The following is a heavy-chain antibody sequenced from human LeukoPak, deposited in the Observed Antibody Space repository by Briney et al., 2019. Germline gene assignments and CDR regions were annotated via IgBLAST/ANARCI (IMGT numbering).Heavy chain of an antibody. J-gene: IGHJ4*02. V-gene: IGHV3-30*03. CDR3: AAASGNY. CDR2: ISYDGSNK. Sequence: GGPLRLSCAASGFTFSSYGMHWVRQAPGKGLEWVAVISYDGSNKYYADSVKGRFTISRDNSKNTLYLQMNSLRAEDTAVYYCAAASGNYWGQGTLVTVSS. CDR1: GFTFSSYG. D-gene: IGHD3-10*01.